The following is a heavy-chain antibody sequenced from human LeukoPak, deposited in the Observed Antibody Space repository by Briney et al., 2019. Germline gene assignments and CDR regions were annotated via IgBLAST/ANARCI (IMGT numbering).Heavy chain of an antibody. CDR2: ISNDGSNK. V-gene: IGHV3-30-3*01. D-gene: IGHD2-21*02. CDR1: GFTFNTYP. CDR3: ARDANIVVVTGIFY. J-gene: IGHJ4*02. Sequence: PGRSLRLSCAASGFTFNTYPMHWVRQAPGKGLEWVAVISNDGSNKDYADSVKGRFTISRDNSKNTLSLQMNSLRAEDTAVYYCARDANIVVVTGIFYWGQGTLVTVSS.